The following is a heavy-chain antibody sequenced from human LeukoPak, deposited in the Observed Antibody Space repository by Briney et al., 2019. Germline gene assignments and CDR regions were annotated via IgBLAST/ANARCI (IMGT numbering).Heavy chain of an antibody. CDR3: ARGSDFGDF. J-gene: IGHJ4*02. Sequence: SETLSLTCTVSGGSISSGGYYWSWIRQPPGKGLEWIGYIYYSGSTSYNPSLKGRVTMSVDTSKNQFSLRLSSVTAADTAVYYCARGSDFGDFWGQGTLVTVSS. D-gene: IGHD4-17*01. CDR2: IYYSGST. CDR1: GGSISSGGYY. V-gene: IGHV4-61*08.